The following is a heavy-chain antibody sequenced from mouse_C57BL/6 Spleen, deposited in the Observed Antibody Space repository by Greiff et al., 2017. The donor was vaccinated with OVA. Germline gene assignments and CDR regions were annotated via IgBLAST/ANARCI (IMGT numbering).Heavy chain of an antibody. V-gene: IGHV1-61*01. CDR1: GYTFTSYW. Sequence: VQLQQPGAELVRPGSSVKLSCKASGYTFTSYWMDWVKQRPGQGLEWIGNIYPTDSETHYNQKFKGKATLTVDKSSSTAYMQLSSLTSEDSAVYYCASGDYYGSSWFAFWGQGTLVTVSA. D-gene: IGHD1-1*01. J-gene: IGHJ3*01. CDR3: ASGDYYGSSWFAF. CDR2: IYPTDSET.